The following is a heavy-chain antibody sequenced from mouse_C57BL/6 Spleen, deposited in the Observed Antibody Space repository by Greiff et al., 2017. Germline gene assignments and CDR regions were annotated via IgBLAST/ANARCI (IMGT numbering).Heavy chain of an antibody. CDR2: IDPSYSET. CDR1: GYTFTSYW. CDR3: ARSYDGYYVYFDY. D-gene: IGHD2-3*01. V-gene: IGHV1-52*01. Sequence: QVQLQQPGAELVMPGSSVKLSCKASGYTFTSYWMHWVKQRPIQGLEWIGNIDPSYSETHYNQKFKDKATLTVDKSSSTAYMQLSSLTSEDSAVYYCARSYDGYYVYFDYWGQGTTLTVSS. J-gene: IGHJ2*01.